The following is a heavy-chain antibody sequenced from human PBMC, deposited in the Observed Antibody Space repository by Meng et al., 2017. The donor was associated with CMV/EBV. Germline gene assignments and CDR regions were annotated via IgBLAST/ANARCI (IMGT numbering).Heavy chain of an antibody. CDR3: ARVRWPDDY. CDR2: IKQDGSEK. Sequence: GESLKISCAASGFTFSSYWMSWVRQAPEKGLEWVANIKQDGSEKYYVDSVKGRFTISRDNAKNLLYLQMNSLRAEDTAVYYCARVRWPDDYWGQGTLVTVSS. J-gene: IGHJ4*02. CDR1: GFTFSSYW. V-gene: IGHV3-7*01. D-gene: IGHD4-23*01.